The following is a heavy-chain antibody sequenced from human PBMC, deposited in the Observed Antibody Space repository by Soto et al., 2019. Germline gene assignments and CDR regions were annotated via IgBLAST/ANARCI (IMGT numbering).Heavy chain of an antibody. V-gene: IGHV1-18*01. Sequence: QVQLVQSRGEVKKPGASVKVSCKTSGYSFTTYGISWVRQAPGQGLEWMGWISGYNGNTNYAQNLQGRVTMTTDTSTSTAYMELRSLRSDDTAVYYCEREGPAPYSYYGMDVWGQGSTVTVSS. CDR1: GYSFTTYG. CDR2: ISGYNGNT. CDR3: EREGPAPYSYYGMDV. J-gene: IGHJ6*02.